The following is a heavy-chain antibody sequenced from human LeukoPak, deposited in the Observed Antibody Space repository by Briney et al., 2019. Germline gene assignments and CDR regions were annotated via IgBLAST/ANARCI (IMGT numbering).Heavy chain of an antibody. CDR3: AGAPYWGGDCYGAFDI. CDR2: ISSSTTYI. J-gene: IGHJ3*02. Sequence: GGSLRLSCAASGFTFSSYSMNWLRQAPGKGPEWVSSISSSTTYIHYADSVKGRFTISRDNAKNSLFLQMNSLRADDTAVYYCAGAPYWGGDCYGAFDIWGQGTMVTVSS. D-gene: IGHD2-21*02. V-gene: IGHV3-21*01. CDR1: GFTFSSYS.